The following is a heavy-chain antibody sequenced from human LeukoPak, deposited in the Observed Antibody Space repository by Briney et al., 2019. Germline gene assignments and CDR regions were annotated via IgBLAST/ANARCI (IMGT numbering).Heavy chain of an antibody. Sequence: GGSLRLSCRPSGFTFDDYAMYWVRQAPGKGLEWVGLIRSKAYGATTEYAASVTGRFSISRDDSKSIVYLQMNSLTTEDTAVYYCIRGTAYYFDFWGQGTLVTVSS. V-gene: IGHV3-49*04. CDR3: IRGTAYYFDF. D-gene: IGHD5-18*01. J-gene: IGHJ4*02. CDR2: IRSKAYGATT. CDR1: GFTFDDYA.